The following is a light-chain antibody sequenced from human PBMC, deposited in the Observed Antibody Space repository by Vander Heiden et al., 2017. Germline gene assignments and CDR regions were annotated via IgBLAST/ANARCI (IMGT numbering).Light chain of an antibody. CDR1: QSVLYSSNNKNY. CDR3: QQYYSTPIT. J-gene: IGKJ5*01. Sequence: DIVITQFSDPLAVSLGERATINCKSSQSVLYSSNNKNYLAWYQQKPGQPPKLLIYWASTRESGVPDRFSGSGSGTDFTLTISSLQAEDVAIYYCQQYYSTPITFGQGTRLEIK. V-gene: IGKV4-1*01. CDR2: WAS.